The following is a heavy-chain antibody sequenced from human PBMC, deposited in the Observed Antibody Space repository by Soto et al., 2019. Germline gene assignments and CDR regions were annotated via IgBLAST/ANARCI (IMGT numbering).Heavy chain of an antibody. V-gene: IGHV1-18*04. CDR1: GYTFTSYG. CDR3: AREGVAVAGNHYYYYGMDV. J-gene: IGHJ6*02. D-gene: IGHD6-19*01. CDR2: ISAYNGNT. Sequence: ASSVKVSCKASGYTFTSYGISWVRQAPGQGLEWMGWISAYNGNTNYAQKLQGRVTMTTDTSTSTAYMELRSLRSDDTAVYYCAREGVAVAGNHYYYYGMDVWGQGTTVTVSS.